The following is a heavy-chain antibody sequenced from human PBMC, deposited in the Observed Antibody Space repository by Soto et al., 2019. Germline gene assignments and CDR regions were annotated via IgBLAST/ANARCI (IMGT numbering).Heavy chain of an antibody. V-gene: IGHV1-2*02. CDR3: ARVTLKAGNWFDP. CDR2: INPNSRGT. Sequence: GASVMVSCKASGYTFTDYFIHWVRQAPGQGFEWMGWINPNSRGTNYAQKFQGRVTMTRDTSNSTAYMELRGLTSDDTAVYYCARVTLKAGNWFDPWGQGTLVTVSS. J-gene: IGHJ5*02. CDR1: GYTFTDYF.